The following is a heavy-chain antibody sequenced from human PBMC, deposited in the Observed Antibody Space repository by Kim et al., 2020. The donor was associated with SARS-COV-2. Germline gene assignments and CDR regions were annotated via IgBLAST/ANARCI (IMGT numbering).Heavy chain of an antibody. J-gene: IGHJ6*02. CDR1: GGSVSSGSYY. CDR3: ATNSALLWFGELLGPSRYYYGMDV. V-gene: IGHV4-61*01. D-gene: IGHD3-10*01. Sequence: SETLSLTCTVSGGSVSSGSYYWSWIRQPPGKGLEWIGYIYYSGSTNYNPSLKSRVTISVDTSKNQFSLKLSSVTAADTAVYYCATNSALLWFGELLGPSRYYYGMDVWGQGTTVTVSS. CDR2: IYYSGST.